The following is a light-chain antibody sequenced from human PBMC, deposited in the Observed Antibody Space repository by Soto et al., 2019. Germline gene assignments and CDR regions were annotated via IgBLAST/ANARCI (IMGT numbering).Light chain of an antibody. Sequence: QSVLTQPPSASGTPGQRVTIACSGSSSNIGTNTVNWYQQLPGTAPKLLIYSNIQRPSGVPDRFSGSKSGTAASLGISGLQSEDEADYYCAAWDDSLHGYVFGTGTKLTVL. J-gene: IGLJ1*01. V-gene: IGLV1-44*01. CDR1: SSNIGTNT. CDR2: SNI. CDR3: AAWDDSLHGYV.